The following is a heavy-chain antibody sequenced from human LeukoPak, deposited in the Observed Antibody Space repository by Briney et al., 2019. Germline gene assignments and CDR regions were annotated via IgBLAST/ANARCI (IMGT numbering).Heavy chain of an antibody. CDR1: GFSFSTYY. CDR2: INPSGGST. V-gene: IGHV1-46*01. J-gene: IGHJ4*02. CDR3: ARDVAPRPGPQHYFYY. Sequence: ASVKVSCKTSGFSFSTYYLHWVRQAPGQGPEWMGIINPSGGSTNYAQKFLSRVTMTSDMSTSTVYMELRSLTSEDTAVYYCARDVAPRPGPQHYFYYWGQGTLVTVSS. D-gene: IGHD6-6*01.